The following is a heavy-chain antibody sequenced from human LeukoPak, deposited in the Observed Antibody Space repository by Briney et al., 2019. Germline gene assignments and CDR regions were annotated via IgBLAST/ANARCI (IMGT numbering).Heavy chain of an antibody. V-gene: IGHV4-39*07. CDR1: GGSISSGSLY. J-gene: IGHJ6*03. CDR2: VYYSGST. D-gene: IGHD5-18*01. CDR3: AREDTAMVNYYYMDV. Sequence: SETLSLTRTVSGGSISSGSLYWGWIRQPPGKGLEWIGNVYYSGSTYYNPSLKSRVTISVDTSKNQFSLKLSSVTAADTAVYYCAREDTAMVNYYYMDVWGKGTTVTVSS.